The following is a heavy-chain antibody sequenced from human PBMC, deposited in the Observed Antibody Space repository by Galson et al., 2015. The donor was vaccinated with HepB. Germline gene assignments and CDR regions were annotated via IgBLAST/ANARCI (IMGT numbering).Heavy chain of an antibody. CDR2: ISTTGGTR. D-gene: IGHD2-21*01. V-gene: IGHV3-11*01. J-gene: IGHJ6*02. CDR3: AREFQDYGMDV. Sequence: SLRLSCAGSGFTFGDYYMSWIRQAPGKGLEWVSYISTTGGTRYYADSVKGRFTISRDNAESSLHLQMNSLRAEDTAVYYCAREFQDYGMDVWGQGTTVTVS. CDR1: GFTFGDYY.